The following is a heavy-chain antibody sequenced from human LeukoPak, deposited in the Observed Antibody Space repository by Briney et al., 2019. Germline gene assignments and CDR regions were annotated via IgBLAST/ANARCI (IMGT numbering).Heavy chain of an antibody. J-gene: IGHJ3*02. CDR2: MNPNSGNT. CDR3: AKSGSYAAFDI. Sequence: GASVKVSCKASGYTFTSYDINWVRQATGQGLEWMGWMNPNSGNTGYAQRFQGRVTITRNTSISTAYMELSSLRSEDTAVYYCAKSGSYAAFDIWGQGTMVTVSS. D-gene: IGHD1-26*01. V-gene: IGHV1-8*03. CDR1: GYTFTSYD.